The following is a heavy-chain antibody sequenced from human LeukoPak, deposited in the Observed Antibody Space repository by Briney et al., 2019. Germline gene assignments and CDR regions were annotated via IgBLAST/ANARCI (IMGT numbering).Heavy chain of an antibody. J-gene: IGHJ4*02. V-gene: IGHV3-23*01. CDR2: ISGSGGST. CDR1: GFTFSSYA. Sequence: PGASLRLSCAASGFTFSSYAMSWVRQAPGKGLEWVSAISGSGGSTYYADSVKGRFTISRDNSKNTLYLQMNSLRAEDTAVYYCAKGSGYSSSWYYPDYWGQGTLVTVSS. CDR3: AKGSGYSSSWYYPDY. D-gene: IGHD6-13*01.